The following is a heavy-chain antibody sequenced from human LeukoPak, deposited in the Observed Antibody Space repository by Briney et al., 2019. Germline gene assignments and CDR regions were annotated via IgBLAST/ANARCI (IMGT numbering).Heavy chain of an antibody. CDR3: ARDIAGYSSSLENAFDI. Sequence: PSETLSLTCTVSGGSISSYYWSWIRQPPGKGLEWIGYIYYSGSTNYNPSLKSRVTISVDTSKNQFSLKLSSVTAADTAVYYCARDIAGYSSSLENAFDIWGQGTMVTVSS. D-gene: IGHD6-13*01. CDR1: GGSISSYY. CDR2: IYYSGST. J-gene: IGHJ3*02. V-gene: IGHV4-59*01.